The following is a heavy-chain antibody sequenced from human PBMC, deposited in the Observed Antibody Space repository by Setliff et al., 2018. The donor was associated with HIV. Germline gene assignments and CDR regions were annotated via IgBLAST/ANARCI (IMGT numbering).Heavy chain of an antibody. CDR1: EFTFSSYA. D-gene: IGHD1-26*01. Sequence: GGSLRLSCAASEFTFSSYAMHWVRQGSGKGLEWVAAIWYDGRSQYYADSVKGRFTIFRENSKNIVYLQMSNLRAEDTALYYCAKVMITTTWAFDFWGQGTPVTVSS. V-gene: IGHV3-33*06. J-gene: IGHJ4*02. CDR2: IWYDGRSQ. CDR3: AKVMITTTWAFDF.